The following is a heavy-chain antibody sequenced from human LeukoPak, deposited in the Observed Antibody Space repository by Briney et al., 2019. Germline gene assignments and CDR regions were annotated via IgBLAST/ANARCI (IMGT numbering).Heavy chain of an antibody. J-gene: IGHJ4*02. CDR1: GGSFSGYY. CDR3: ARGSSSWYEIDY. D-gene: IGHD6-13*01. CDR2: INHSGST. V-gene: IGHV4-34*01. Sequence: PSETLSLTCAVYGGSFSGYYWSWIRQLPGKGLEWIGEINHSGSTNHNPSLKSRVTISVDTSKNQFSLKLSSVTAADTAVYYCARGSSSWYEIDYWGQGTLVTVSS.